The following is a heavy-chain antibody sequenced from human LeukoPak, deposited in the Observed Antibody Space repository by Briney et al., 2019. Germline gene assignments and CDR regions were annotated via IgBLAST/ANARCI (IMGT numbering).Heavy chain of an antibody. V-gene: IGHV1-69*13. D-gene: IGHD3-3*01. CDR1: GGTFGRYV. CDR3: ARGAFGVFPPATYYYYMDV. Sequence: SVNVSCKASGGTFGRYVISWVRQAPGQGLEWMGGIIPIFGTANYAQKFQGRVTITADESTITAYMELSSLRSEDTAVYYCARGAFGVFPPATYYYYMDVWGKGTTVTVSS. CDR2: IIPIFGTA. J-gene: IGHJ6*03.